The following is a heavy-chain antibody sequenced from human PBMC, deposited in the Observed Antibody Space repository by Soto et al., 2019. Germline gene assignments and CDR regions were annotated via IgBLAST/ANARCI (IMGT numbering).Heavy chain of an antibody. CDR2: ISGSGGST. V-gene: IGHV3-23*01. CDR3: AKIKVVVVPAAPYFDY. CDR1: GFTFSSYA. Sequence: GGSLRLCCAASGFTFSSYAMSWVRRAPGKGLEWVSAISGSGGSTYYADSVKGRFTISRDNSKNTLYLQMNSLRAEDTAVYYCAKIKVVVVPAAPYFDYWGQGTLVTVS. D-gene: IGHD2-2*01. J-gene: IGHJ4*02.